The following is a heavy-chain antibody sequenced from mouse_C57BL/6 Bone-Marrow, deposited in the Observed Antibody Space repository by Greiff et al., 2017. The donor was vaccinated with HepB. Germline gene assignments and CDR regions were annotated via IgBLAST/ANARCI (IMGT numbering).Heavy chain of an antibody. D-gene: IGHD4-1*02. V-gene: IGHV5-12*01. J-gene: IGHJ3*01. Sequence: DVKLVESGGGLVQPGGSLKLSCAASGFTFSDYYMYWVRQTPEKRLEWVAYISNGGGSTYYPDTVKGRFTISRDNAKNTLYLQMSRLKSEDTAMYYCARSLQLGRDAYWGQGTLVTVSA. CDR3: ARSLQLGRDAY. CDR2: ISNGGGST. CDR1: GFTFSDYY.